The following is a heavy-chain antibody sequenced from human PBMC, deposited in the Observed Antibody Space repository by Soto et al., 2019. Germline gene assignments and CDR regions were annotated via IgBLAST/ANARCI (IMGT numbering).Heavy chain of an antibody. D-gene: IGHD3-9*01. CDR2: IYWDDDK. J-gene: IGHJ5*02. V-gene: IGHV2-5*02. Sequence: QITLKESGPPLVKPTQTLTLTCTFSGFSLSTSGVGVGWIRQPPGKALEWLALIYWDDDKRYSPSLKSRLTITKDTSKNQEVLTMTNMDPVDTATYYCAHIRALYYDILTGYTRPGRFDPWGQGTLVTVSS. CDR1: GFSLSTSGVG. CDR3: AHIRALYYDILTGYTRPGRFDP.